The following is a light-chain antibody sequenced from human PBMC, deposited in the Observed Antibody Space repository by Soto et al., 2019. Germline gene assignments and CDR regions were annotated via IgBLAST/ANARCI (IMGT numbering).Light chain of an antibody. Sequence: DIQMTQSPSSLSASVGDRVTITCRASQTIATFLNWYQQQPGKAPKLLIYAGSNLQSGVPSRFSGTGSGTDFTLTISSLQPEDFATYYCQQSFITPHTFGQGTKVDIK. J-gene: IGKJ2*01. V-gene: IGKV1-39*01. CDR3: QQSFITPHT. CDR2: AGS. CDR1: QTIATF.